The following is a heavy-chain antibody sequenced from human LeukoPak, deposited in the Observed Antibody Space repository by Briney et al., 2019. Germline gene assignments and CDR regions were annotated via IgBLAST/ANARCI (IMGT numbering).Heavy chain of an antibody. CDR1: GFTVSSNY. J-gene: IGHJ6*02. D-gene: IGHD6-19*01. Sequence: GGSLRLSCAASGFTVSSNYMSWVRQAPGKGLEWVSVIYSGGSTYYADSVKGRFTISRDNSQNTVSLQMNSLRAEDTAVYYCARRGSYSSGWWSRTGGMDVWGQGTTVTVSS. V-gene: IGHV3-53*05. CDR2: IYSGGST. CDR3: ARRGSYSSGWWSRTGGMDV.